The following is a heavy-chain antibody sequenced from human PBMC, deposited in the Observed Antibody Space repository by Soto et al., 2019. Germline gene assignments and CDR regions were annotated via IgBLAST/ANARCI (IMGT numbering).Heavy chain of an antibody. D-gene: IGHD3-10*01. J-gene: IGHJ5*02. V-gene: IGHV1-3*01. CDR1: GYTFTSYA. Sequence: ASVKVSCKASGYTFTSYAMHWVRQAPGQRLEWMGWINAGNGNTKYSQKFQGRVTITRDTSASTAYMELSSLRSEDTAVYYCARFEYYYVSGSYYNWFHPCGQGTLVTVSS. CDR2: INAGNGNT. CDR3: ARFEYYYVSGSYYNWFHP.